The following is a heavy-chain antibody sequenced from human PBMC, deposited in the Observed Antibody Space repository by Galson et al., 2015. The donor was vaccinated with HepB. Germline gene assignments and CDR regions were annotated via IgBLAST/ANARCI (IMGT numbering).Heavy chain of an antibody. J-gene: IGHJ4*02. CDR3: ARGGFWKWLSRYYFDY. CDR2: INHSGST. CDR1: GGSFSGYY. D-gene: IGHD3-3*01. V-gene: IGHV4-34*01. Sequence: ETLSLPCAVYGGSFSGYYWSWIRPPPGKGLEWIGEINHSGSTNYNPSLKSRVTISVDTSKNQFSLKLSSVTAADTAVYYWARGGFWKWLSRYYFDYWGQGTLVTVSS.